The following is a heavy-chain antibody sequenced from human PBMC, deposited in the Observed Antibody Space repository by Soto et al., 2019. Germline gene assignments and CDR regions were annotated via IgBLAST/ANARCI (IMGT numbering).Heavy chain of an antibody. CDR2: IYYSGST. Sequence: SETLSLTCTVSGGSISSGGYYWSWIRQHPGKGLEWIGYIYYSGSTYYNPSLKSRVTISVDTSKNRFSLKLSSVTAADTAVYYCARARGSVLRFLEWFLMDVWGQGTTVTVSS. J-gene: IGHJ6*02. CDR1: GGSISSGGYY. CDR3: ARARGSVLRFLEWFLMDV. D-gene: IGHD3-3*01. V-gene: IGHV4-31*03.